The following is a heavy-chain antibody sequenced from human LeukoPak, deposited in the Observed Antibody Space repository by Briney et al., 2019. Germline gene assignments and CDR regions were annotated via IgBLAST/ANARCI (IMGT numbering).Heavy chain of an antibody. J-gene: IGHJ4*02. CDR3: AKKDSNSGGFDY. CDR2: IYHSGST. Sequence: SETLSLTCAVSGGSISSNNWWSWVRQPPGKGLEWIGEIYHSGSTTYNPSLKSRVTISVDKSKNQFSLELSSVAAADTAVYFCAKKDSNSGGFDYGGQEPLVTVSS. CDR1: GGSISSNNW. D-gene: IGHD4-11*01. V-gene: IGHV4-4*02.